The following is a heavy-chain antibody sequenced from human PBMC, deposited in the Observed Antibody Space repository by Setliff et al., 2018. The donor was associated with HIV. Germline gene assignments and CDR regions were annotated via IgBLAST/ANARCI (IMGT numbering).Heavy chain of an antibody. V-gene: IGHV5-51*01. J-gene: IGHJ4*02. CDR2: IYPDDSDT. CDR3: ARRMWQQDSKFMYYFDY. CDR1: GYTFPHAW. D-gene: IGHD6-13*01. Sequence: PGESLKISCKGSGYTFPHAWIGWVRQMPGKGLEWMGIIYPDDSDTRYSPSFQGQVTISADKSISTAYLQWSSLKASDTAMYYCARRMWQQDSKFMYYFDYWGQGTLVTVSS.